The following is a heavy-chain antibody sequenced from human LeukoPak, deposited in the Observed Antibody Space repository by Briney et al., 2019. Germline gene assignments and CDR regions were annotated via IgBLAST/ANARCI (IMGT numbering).Heavy chain of an antibody. D-gene: IGHD3-9*01. J-gene: IGHJ6*03. CDR3: ASGHDILTGPYCYMDV. CDR2: IIPIFGTA. CDR1: GYTFTSYY. V-gene: IGHV1-69*13. Sequence: ASVKVSCKASGYTFTSYYMHWVRQAPGQGLEWMGGIIPIFGTANYAQKFQGRVTITADESTSTAYMELSSLRSEDTAVYYCASGHDILTGPYCYMDVWGKGTTVTISS.